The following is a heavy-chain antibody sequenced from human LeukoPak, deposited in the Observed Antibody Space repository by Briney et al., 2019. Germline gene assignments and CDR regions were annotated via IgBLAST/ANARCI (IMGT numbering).Heavy chain of an antibody. CDR1: GGSFSGYY. CDR2: INHSGST. Sequence: PSETLSLTCAVYGGSFSGYYWSWLRQPPGKGLEGMGGINHSGSTNYNPSLKSRVTISVDTSKNQFSLKLSSVTAADTAVYYCARGHGGYYYDSSGYYLFGWGQGTLVTVSS. CDR3: ARGHGGYYYDSSGYYLFG. V-gene: IGHV4-34*01. D-gene: IGHD3-22*01. J-gene: IGHJ4*02.